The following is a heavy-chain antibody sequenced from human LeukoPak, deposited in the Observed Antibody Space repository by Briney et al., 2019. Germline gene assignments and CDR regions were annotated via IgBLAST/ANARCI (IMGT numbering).Heavy chain of an antibody. CDR1: GGSFSGYY. J-gene: IGHJ4*02. D-gene: IGHD2-15*01. V-gene: IGHV4-34*01. CDR2: INHSGST. Sequence: SETLSLTCAVYGGSFSGYYWSWIRQPPGKGLEWIGEINHSGSTNYNPSLKSRVTISVDTSKNQFSLKLSSVTAADTAVYYCARSGYCSGGSCYYDFDYWGQGTLVTVSS. CDR3: ARSGYCSGGSCYYDFDY.